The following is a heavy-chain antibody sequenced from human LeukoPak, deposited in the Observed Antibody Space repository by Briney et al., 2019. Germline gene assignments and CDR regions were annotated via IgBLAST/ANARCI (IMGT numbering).Heavy chain of an antibody. CDR2: INHSGST. V-gene: IGHV4-34*01. D-gene: IGHD5-18*01. Sequence: SETLSLTCAVYGGSFSGYYWSWIRQPPGKGLEWIGEINHSGSTNYNPSLKSRVTISVDTSKNQFSLKLTSVTNADTAVYYCARDGHTYGYFDYWGQGTPVTVSS. J-gene: IGHJ4*02. CDR1: GGSFSGYY. CDR3: ARDGHTYGYFDY.